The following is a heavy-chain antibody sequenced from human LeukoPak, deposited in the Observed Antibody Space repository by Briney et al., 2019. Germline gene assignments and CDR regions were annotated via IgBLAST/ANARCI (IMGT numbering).Heavy chain of an antibody. Sequence: SETLSLTCAVYGGSFSGYYWSWIRQPPGKGLEWIGEINHSGSTNYNPSLKSRVTISVDTSKNQFSLKLSSVTAADTAVYYCARALYSSSWYDYWGQGTLVIVSS. CDR3: ARALYSSSWYDY. CDR1: GGSFSGYY. D-gene: IGHD6-13*01. CDR2: INHSGST. J-gene: IGHJ4*02. V-gene: IGHV4-34*01.